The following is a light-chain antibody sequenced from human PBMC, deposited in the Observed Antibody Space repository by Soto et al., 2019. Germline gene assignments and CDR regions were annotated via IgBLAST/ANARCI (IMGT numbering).Light chain of an antibody. V-gene: IGLV1-40*01. CDR3: QSYDSSRGV. CDR1: SSNIGAGYD. CDR2: GNS. Sequence: VLTDPPSVSGAPWHRVTISFTGSSSNIGAGYDVHWYQQLPGTAPKLLIYGNSNRPSGVPDRFSGSKSGTSASLAITGLQAEDEADYYCQSYDSSRGVFGTGTKVTVL. J-gene: IGLJ1*01.